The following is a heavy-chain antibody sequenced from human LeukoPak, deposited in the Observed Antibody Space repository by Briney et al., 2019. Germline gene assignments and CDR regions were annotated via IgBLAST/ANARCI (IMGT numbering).Heavy chain of an antibody. CDR3: ARGQGMYDWFDP. V-gene: IGHV4-34*01. Sequence: SETLSLTCAVYGGSFSGYYWSWIRQPPGKGLEWIGEINHSGSTNYNPSLKSRVTISVDTSKNQFSLKLSSVTAADMAVYYCARGQGMYDWFDPWGQGTLVTVSS. CDR1: GGSFSGYY. CDR2: INHSGST. D-gene: IGHD2-8*01. J-gene: IGHJ5*02.